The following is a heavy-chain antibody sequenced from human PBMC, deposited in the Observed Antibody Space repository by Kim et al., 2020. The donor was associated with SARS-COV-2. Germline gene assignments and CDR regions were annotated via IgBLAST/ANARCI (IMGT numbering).Heavy chain of an antibody. CDR3: VRDYVSTPPFAA. V-gene: IGHV3-7*01. CDR1: GFSFSDYW. CDR2: IKFDGSDK. Sequence: GGSLRLSCLTSGFSFSDYWMSWVRQAPGKGLEWVADIKFDGSDKNYVESVKGRFFISRDNAERAVYLQMNRLRLDDTAVYYCVRDYVSTPPFAAWGQGTEVTVSS. D-gene: IGHD3-10*02. J-gene: IGHJ5*02.